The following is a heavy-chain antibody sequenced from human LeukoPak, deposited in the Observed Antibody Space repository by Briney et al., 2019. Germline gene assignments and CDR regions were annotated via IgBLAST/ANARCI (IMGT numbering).Heavy chain of an antibody. Sequence: ASVKVSSKASGHTFTSYYMHWVRQAPGQGLEWMGIINPSVGSTSYAQKFQGRVTMTRDMSTSTVYMELSSLRSEDTAVYYCAREATYYDILTGVHFDYWGQGTLVTVSS. CDR3: AREATYYDILTGVHFDY. CDR1: GHTFTSYY. D-gene: IGHD3-9*01. CDR2: INPSVGST. V-gene: IGHV1-46*01. J-gene: IGHJ4*02.